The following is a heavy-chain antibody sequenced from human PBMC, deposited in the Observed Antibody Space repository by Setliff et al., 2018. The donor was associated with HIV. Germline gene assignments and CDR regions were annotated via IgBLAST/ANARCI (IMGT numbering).Heavy chain of an antibody. CDR3: ARANYYYYYGMDV. J-gene: IGHJ6*02. CDR1: GGSFSGYY. Sequence: PSETLSLTCAVYGGSFSGYYWSWIRQPPGKGLEWIGEIDHSGSTYYNPSLKSRVTISVDTSKNQFSLKLSSVTAADTAVYYCARANYYYYYGMDVWGQGTTVTVSS. V-gene: IGHV4-34*01. CDR2: IDHSGST.